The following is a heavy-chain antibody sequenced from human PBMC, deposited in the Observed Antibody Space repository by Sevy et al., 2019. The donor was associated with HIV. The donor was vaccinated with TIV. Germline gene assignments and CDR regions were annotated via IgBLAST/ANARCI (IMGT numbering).Heavy chain of an antibody. Sequence: GGSLRLSCAASGFTFRSYSMNWVRQAPGRGLEWVSSITSSSSFIFYADSVKGRFTISRVNAKNSLFLQMNSLRAEDTSVYYCARPSSGLSEYEPLDNARSYGMDLWGQGTTVTVSS. D-gene: IGHD1-20*01. J-gene: IGHJ6*01. CDR3: ARPSSGLSEYEPLDNARSYGMDL. CDR2: ITSSSSFI. V-gene: IGHV3-21*01. CDR1: GFTFRSYS.